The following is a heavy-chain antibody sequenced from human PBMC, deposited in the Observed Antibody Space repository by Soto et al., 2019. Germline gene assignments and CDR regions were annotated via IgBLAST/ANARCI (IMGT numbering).Heavy chain of an antibody. CDR2: INPSGSST. CDR3: ARSYLERWAFDY. CDR1: GYTFTSYY. V-gene: IGHV1-46*01. D-gene: IGHD1-26*01. J-gene: IGHJ4*02. Sequence: GASVKVSCKASGYTFTSYYMHWVRQAPGQGLEWMGIINPSGSSTSYAQKFQGRVTMTRDTSTSTVYMELSSLRSEDTAVYYCARSYLERWAFDYWGQGTLVTVSS.